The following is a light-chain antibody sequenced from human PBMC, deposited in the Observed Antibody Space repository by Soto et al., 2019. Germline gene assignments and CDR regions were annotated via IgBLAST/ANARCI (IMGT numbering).Light chain of an antibody. CDR2: GAS. CDR3: RQYGSSPPYT. V-gene: IGKV3-20*01. CDR1: QSVSSSY. J-gene: IGKJ2*01. Sequence: EIVLTQSPATLSLSPGERATLSCRASQSVSSSYLAWYQQKPGQAPRLLLKGASSRATGIPDRFSGSGSGTDFTLTISRLEPEDFAVYYCRQYGSSPPYTFGQGTKLEIK.